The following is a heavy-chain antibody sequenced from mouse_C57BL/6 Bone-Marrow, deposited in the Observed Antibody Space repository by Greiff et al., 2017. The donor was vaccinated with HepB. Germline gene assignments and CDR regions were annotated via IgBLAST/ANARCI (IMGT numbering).Heavy chain of an antibody. D-gene: IGHD1-1*01. Sequence: VQLQQSGAELVRPGASVKLSCKASGYTFTDYYINWVRQRPGQGLEWIARIYPGSGNTYYNEKFKGKATLTAEKSSSTAYMQLSSLTSEDSADYFCAREGTVGDWFARWGEGTLATAS. J-gene: IGHJ3*01. CDR2: IYPGSGNT. V-gene: IGHV1-76*01. CDR1: GYTFTDYY. CDR3: AREGTVGDWFAR.